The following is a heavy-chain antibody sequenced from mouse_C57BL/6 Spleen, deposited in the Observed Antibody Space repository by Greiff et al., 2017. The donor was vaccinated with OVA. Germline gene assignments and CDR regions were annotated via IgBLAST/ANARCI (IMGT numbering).Heavy chain of an antibody. CDR1: GYTFTSYW. V-gene: IGHV1-50*01. D-gene: IGHD1-1*01. CDR3: ARGLYYYGSSYRYFDV. CDR2: IDPSDSYT. Sequence: VQLQQPGAELVKPGASVKLSCKASGYTFTSYWMQWVKQRPGQGLEWIGEIDPSDSYTNYNQKFKGKATLTVDTSSSTAYMQLSSLTSEDSAVYYCARGLYYYGSSYRYFDVWGTGTTVTVSS. J-gene: IGHJ1*03.